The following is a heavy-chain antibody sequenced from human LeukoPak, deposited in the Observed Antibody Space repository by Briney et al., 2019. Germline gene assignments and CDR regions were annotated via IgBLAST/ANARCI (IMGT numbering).Heavy chain of an antibody. CDR2: ISSSSSYI. CDR1: GFTFSSYS. D-gene: IGHD4-17*01. V-gene: IGHV3-21*01. J-gene: IGHJ4*02. CDR3: ARVPPYDYGDYFDY. Sequence: PGGSLRLSCAASGFTFSSYSMNSVRQAPGKGLEWVSSISSSSSYIYYADSVKGRFTISRDNAKNSLYLQMNSLRAEDTAVYYCARVPPYDYGDYFDYWGQGTLVTVSS.